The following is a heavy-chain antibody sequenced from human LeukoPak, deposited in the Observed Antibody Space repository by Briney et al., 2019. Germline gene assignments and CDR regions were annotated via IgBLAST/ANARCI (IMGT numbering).Heavy chain of an antibody. J-gene: IGHJ4*02. Sequence: ASVKVSCKASGFTFTNNYLHWVRQAPGQGLEWMGMIYPRDGSTSYAQNFQGRVTVTRDTSTTTVHMELRGLRSEDTAVYYCARDQEGFDYWGQGTVVTVSS. V-gene: IGHV1-46*01. CDR1: GFTFTNNY. CDR2: IYPRDGST. CDR3: ARDQEGFDY.